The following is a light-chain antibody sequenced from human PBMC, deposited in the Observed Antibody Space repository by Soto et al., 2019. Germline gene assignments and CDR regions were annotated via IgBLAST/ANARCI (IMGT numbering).Light chain of an antibody. V-gene: IGLV3-1*01. CDR1: KLGEKY. CDR2: QDN. CDR3: QAWDSDTAI. Sequence: SYELTQPPSVSVSPGQTASITCSGDKLGEKYACWYQQRPGQSPLLVIYQDNKRPSGIPERFSGSNSGNTATLTISGTQAMDEADYYCQAWDSDTAIFGTGTKLTVL. J-gene: IGLJ1*01.